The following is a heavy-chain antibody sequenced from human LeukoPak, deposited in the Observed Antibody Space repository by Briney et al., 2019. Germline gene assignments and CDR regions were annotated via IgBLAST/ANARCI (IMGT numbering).Heavy chain of an antibody. CDR3: AKAYNSGSYVDY. Sequence: GGSLRLSCAASGFTFSSYAISWVRQAPGKGLEWVSAISGSGGSTYYADSVKGRFTISRDNSKNTLYLQMNSLRAEDTAVYYCAKAYNSGSYVDYWGQGTLVTVSS. V-gene: IGHV3-23*01. CDR2: ISGSGGST. CDR1: GFTFSSYA. J-gene: IGHJ4*02. D-gene: IGHD1-26*01.